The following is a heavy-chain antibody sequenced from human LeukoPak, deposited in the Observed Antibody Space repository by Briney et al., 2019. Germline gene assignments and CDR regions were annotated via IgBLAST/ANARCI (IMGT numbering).Heavy chain of an antibody. J-gene: IGHJ4*02. CDR2: IYYSGST. Sequence: SETLSLTCTVSGGSISSGGYYWSWIRQHPGKGLEWIGYIYYSGSTNYNPSLKSRVTISVDTSKNQFSLKLSSVTAADTAVYYCARIYCTNGVCYYDYWGQGTLVTVSS. CDR3: ARIYCTNGVCYYDY. V-gene: IGHV4-31*03. D-gene: IGHD2-8*01. CDR1: GGSISSGGYY.